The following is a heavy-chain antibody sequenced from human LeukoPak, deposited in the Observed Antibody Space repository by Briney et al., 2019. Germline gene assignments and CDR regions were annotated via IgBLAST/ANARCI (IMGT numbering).Heavy chain of an antibody. CDR1: GFTFSSYT. D-gene: IGHD6-13*01. Sequence: GGSLRLSCAASGFTFSSYTMHWARQAQGKGLEYVSAISSSGSSTYYADSVKGRFTISRDNSKNTLYLQMGSLRAEDMAVYYCARGSSREALGYWGQGTPGTASS. V-gene: IGHV3-64*02. CDR2: ISSSGSST. CDR3: ARGSSREALGY. J-gene: IGHJ4*02.